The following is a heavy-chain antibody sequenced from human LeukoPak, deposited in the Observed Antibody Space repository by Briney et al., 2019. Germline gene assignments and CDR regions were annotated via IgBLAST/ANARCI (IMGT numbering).Heavy chain of an antibody. CDR2: ISSGSSSI. J-gene: IGHJ4*02. CDR3: AKGKYYYDSSGYRYY. D-gene: IGHD3-22*01. CDR1: GFTFSTFW. Sequence: GGSLRLSCAASGFTFSTFWMHWVRQAPGKGLEWVSSISSGSSSIYYADSVKGRFTISRDNSKNTLYLQMNSLRAEDTAVYYCAKGKYYYDSSGYRYYWGQGTLVTVSS. V-gene: IGHV3-21*01.